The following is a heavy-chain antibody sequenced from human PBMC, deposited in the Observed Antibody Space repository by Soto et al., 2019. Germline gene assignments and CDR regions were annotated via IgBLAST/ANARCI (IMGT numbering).Heavy chain of an antibody. D-gene: IGHD3-9*01. CDR3: ATRYARTYYDILTGYNYFDY. V-gene: IGHV3-23*01. Sequence: GGSLRLSCAASGFTFSSYAISWVRQAPGKGLEWVSAISGSGGSTYYADSVKGRFTISRDNSKNTLYLQMNSLRAEDTAVYYFATRYARTYYDILTGYNYFDYWGQGTLVTVSS. CDR2: ISGSGGST. CDR1: GFTFSSYA. J-gene: IGHJ4*02.